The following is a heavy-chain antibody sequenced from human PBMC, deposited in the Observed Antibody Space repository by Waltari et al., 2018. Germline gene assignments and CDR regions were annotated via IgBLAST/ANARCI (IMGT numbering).Heavy chain of an antibody. CDR3: ARLISYYDSSKFDY. D-gene: IGHD3-22*01. CDR1: GDSISSSHYY. J-gene: IGHJ4*02. CDR2: IYYSGNT. V-gene: IGHV4-39*06. Sequence: QLQESGPGLMKTSETLSLTCTVSGDSISSSHYYWGWIRQPPGKGLEWIGSIYYSGNTYYNPSLKSRSTVAVDTSKNQFALNLISVTAADTAVYFCARLISYYDSSKFDYWGQGTLVTVSS.